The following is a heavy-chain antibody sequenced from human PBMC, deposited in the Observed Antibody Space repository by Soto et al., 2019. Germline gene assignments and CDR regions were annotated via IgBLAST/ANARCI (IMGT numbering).Heavy chain of an antibody. CDR2: IYNRGRI. Sequence: QVQLQESGPGLVKPSETLSLTCSVSGAAISSHSWSWIRQPPGERLEWIGYIYNRGRINYNPSLKSRVTISEDMHKNQFSLKLSSVTAADTAGYYCARTPDRGGFDYWGQGTLVTVSS. CDR3: ARTPDRGGFDY. D-gene: IGHD3-10*01. CDR1: GAAISSHS. J-gene: IGHJ4*02. V-gene: IGHV4-59*08.